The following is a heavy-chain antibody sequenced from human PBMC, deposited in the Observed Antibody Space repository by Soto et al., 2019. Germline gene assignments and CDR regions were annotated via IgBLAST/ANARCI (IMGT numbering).Heavy chain of an antibody. CDR1: GYTFTSYD. J-gene: IGHJ4*02. CDR3: ARGSPEDILPDY. D-gene: IGHD3-9*01. Sequence: ASVKVSCKASGYTFTSYDINWVRQATGQGLEWMGWMNPNSGNTGYAQKFQGRVTMTRNTSISTAYMELSSLRSEDTAVYYCARGSPEDILPDYWGQGTLVTVSS. V-gene: IGHV1-8*01. CDR2: MNPNSGNT.